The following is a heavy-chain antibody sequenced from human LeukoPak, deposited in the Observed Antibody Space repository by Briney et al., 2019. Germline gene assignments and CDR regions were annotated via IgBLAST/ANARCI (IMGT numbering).Heavy chain of an antibody. CDR2: IYAGGTT. V-gene: IGHV3-53*04. J-gene: IGHJ4*02. CDR1: GLAFSTYS. CDR3: ARESSVSGWYIY. Sequence: GGSLRLSCAASGLAFSTYSMSWVRQAPGTGLEWVSGIYAGGTTYYADSVQGRFTISRHNSENTLYLQMNSLRPEDTAVYYCARESSVSGWYIYWGQGTLVTVSS. D-gene: IGHD6-19*01.